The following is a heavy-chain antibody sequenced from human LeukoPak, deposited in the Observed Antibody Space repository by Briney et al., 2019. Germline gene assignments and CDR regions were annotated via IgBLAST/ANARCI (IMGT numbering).Heavy chain of an antibody. CDR2: IYHSGST. V-gene: IGHV4-30-2*01. D-gene: IGHD2-2*01. CDR1: GGSISSGDYY. Sequence: SETLSLTCTVSGGSISSGDYYWSWIRQPPGKGLEWIGHIYHSGSTSYNPSLKSRVTISVDRSKNQFSLRLSSVTAADTAVYYCARLPAAISYCFDYWGQGTLVTVSS. J-gene: IGHJ4*02. CDR3: ARLPAAISYCFDY.